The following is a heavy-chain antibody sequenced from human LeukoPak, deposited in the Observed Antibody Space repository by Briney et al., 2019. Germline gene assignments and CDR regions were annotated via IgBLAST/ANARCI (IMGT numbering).Heavy chain of an antibody. CDR2: ISSSGSTI. J-gene: IGHJ6*04. CDR1: GFTFSTYW. Sequence: AGGSLRLSCAATGFTFSTYWMSWVRQAPGKGLEWVSYISSSGSTIYCADSVKGRFTISRDNAKNSLYLQMNSLRAEDTAVYYCAELGITMIGGVWGKGTTVTISS. D-gene: IGHD3-10*02. CDR3: AELGITMIGGV. V-gene: IGHV3-48*04.